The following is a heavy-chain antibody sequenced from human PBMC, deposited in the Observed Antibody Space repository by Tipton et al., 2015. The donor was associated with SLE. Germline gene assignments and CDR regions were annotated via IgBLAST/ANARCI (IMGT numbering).Heavy chain of an antibody. CDR2: INHSGGT. CDR3: ARETGTYYSTWFDS. J-gene: IGHJ5*01. V-gene: IGHV4-34*01. D-gene: IGHD1-26*01. CDR1: GGSFSGYY. Sequence: AGLVKPSETLSLTCAVYGGSFSGYYWTWIRQSPGKGLEWIGEINHSGGTGYNPSLRSRVSISVDVSRNQFSLTLNSVTAADTATYSCARETGTYYSTWFDSWGQGTLVTVSS.